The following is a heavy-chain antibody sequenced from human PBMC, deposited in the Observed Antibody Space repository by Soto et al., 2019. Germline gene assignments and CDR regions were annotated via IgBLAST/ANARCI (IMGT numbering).Heavy chain of an antibody. J-gene: IGHJ6*02. CDR1: GYSFTSYW. Sequence: GESLKISCKGSGYSFTSYWISWVRQMPGKGLEWMGRIDPSDSYTNYSPSFQGHVTISADKSISTAYLQWSSLKPSDTAMYYCARLVSIAARTGHYYYYYGMDVWGQGTTVTVSS. CDR2: IDPSDSYT. D-gene: IGHD6-6*01. CDR3: ARLVSIAARTGHYYYYYGMDV. V-gene: IGHV5-10-1*01.